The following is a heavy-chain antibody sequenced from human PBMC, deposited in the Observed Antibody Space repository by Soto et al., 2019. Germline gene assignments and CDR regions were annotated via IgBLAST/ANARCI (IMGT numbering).Heavy chain of an antibody. V-gene: IGHV1-18*01. D-gene: IGHD1-1*01. CDR2: ISAHNGNT. CDR3: ARGRYGDY. CDR1: GYTFTSYG. Sequence: QVHLVQSGAEVKKPGASVKVSCKASGYTFTSYGITWVRRAPGQGLEGMGWISAHNGNTDYAQKLQGRVIVTRDTSTSTAYMELRSPRTDATAVDYCARGRYGDYWGQGALVTVSS. J-gene: IGHJ4*02.